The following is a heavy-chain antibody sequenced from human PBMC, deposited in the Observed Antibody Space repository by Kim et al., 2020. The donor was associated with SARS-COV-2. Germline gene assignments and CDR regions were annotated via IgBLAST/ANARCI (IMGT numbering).Heavy chain of an antibody. D-gene: IGHD2-15*01. CDR2: VSSSETFI. J-gene: IGHJ4*02. Sequence: GGSLRLSCAASGFIFKNYEMNWIRQAPGKGLEWISYVSSSETFIYYADSVKGRFTISRDNAKNLLYLQMNSLRAEDTAVYYCTRGEYCSGGSCLNEYWGQGTVVPVPS. CDR3: TRGEYCSGGSCLNEY. V-gene: IGHV3-48*03. CDR1: GFIFKNYE.